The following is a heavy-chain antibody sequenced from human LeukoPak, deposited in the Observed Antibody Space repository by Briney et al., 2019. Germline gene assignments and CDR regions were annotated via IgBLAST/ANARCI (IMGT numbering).Heavy chain of an antibody. J-gene: IGHJ5*02. V-gene: IGHV1-2*02. Sequence: EASVKVSCKASGYTFTGYYMHWVRQAPGQGLEWMGWINPNSGGTNYAQKFQGRVTMTRDTSISTAYMELSRLRSDDTAVYYCARDGGYFSGSGCQGGWFDPGGQGTLVTVSS. CDR2: INPNSGGT. CDR1: GYTFTGYY. CDR3: ARDGGYFSGSGCQGGWFDP. D-gene: IGHD2-15*01.